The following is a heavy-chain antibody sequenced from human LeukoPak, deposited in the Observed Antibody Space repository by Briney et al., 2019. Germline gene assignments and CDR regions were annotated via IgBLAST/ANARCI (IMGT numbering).Heavy chain of an antibody. J-gene: IGHJ5*02. CDR3: ARGQVPAARGYNWFDP. D-gene: IGHD2-2*01. Sequence: SETLSLTCAVYGWSFNDYYWNWIRQPPGKGLEWIGEINARGDTNFNPSLKSRVTISVDTSKNQFSLRLTSMIAADTAVYYCARGQVPAARGYNWFDPWGQGTLVTVSS. V-gene: IGHV4-34*01. CDR2: INARGDT. CDR1: GWSFNDYY.